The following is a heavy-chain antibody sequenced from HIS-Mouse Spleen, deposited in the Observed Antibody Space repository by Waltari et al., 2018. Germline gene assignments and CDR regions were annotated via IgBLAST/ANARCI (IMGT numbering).Heavy chain of an antibody. CDR3: AKASSGWLDY. D-gene: IGHD6-19*01. CDR2: ISYDGSNK. Sequence: QVQLVESGGGVVHPGRSLRLSCAASGFTFSSSGMHWVRQAPGKGLEWVAVISYDGSNKYYADSVKGRFTISRDNSKNTLYLQMNSLRAEDTAVYYCAKASSGWLDYWGQGTLVTVSS. CDR1: GFTFSSSG. V-gene: IGHV3-30*18. J-gene: IGHJ4*02.